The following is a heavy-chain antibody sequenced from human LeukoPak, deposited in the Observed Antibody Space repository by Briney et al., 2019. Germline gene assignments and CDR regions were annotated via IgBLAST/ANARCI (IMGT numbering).Heavy chain of an antibody. J-gene: IGHJ6*03. D-gene: IGHD2-2*01. CDR2: IYYSGST. CDR3: TRYNYFSSTSCYYYYYYMDV. V-gene: IGHV4-59*01. Sequence: PSETLSLTCTVSGGSISSYYWSWIRQPPGKGLEWIGYIYYSGSTNYNPSLKSRVTISEDTSKNQFSLKLSSVTAADTAVYYCTRYNYFSSTSCYYYYYYMDVWGKGTTVTVSS. CDR1: GGSISSYY.